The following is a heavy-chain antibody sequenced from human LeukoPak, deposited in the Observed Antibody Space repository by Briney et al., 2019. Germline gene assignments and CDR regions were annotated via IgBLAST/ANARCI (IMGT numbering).Heavy chain of an antibody. CDR3: AGDLLGGGYFQH. D-gene: IGHD3-10*01. CDR1: GGSISSYY. V-gene: IGHV4-59*01. J-gene: IGHJ1*01. CDR2: IYYSGST. Sequence: SETLSLTCTVSGGSISSYYWSWIRQPPGKGLEWIGYIYYSGSTNYNPSLKSRVTISVDTSKNQFSLKLSSVTAADTAVYYCAGDLLGGGYFQHWGQGTLVTVSS.